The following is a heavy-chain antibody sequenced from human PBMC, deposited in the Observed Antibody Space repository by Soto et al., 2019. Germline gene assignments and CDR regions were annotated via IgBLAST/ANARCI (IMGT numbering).Heavy chain of an antibody. CDR1: GFTVSSDS. Sequence: EVQLVETGGDLIQPGGSLRLSCAASGFTVSSDSMTWVRQAPGKGLEWISIIYSDNNTDYADSVKGRFSISRDTSKNISYLQMNSLRAEDMAEYYCARHYSAMGVWGQGTTVTVSS. J-gene: IGHJ6*02. CDR3: ARHYSAMGV. V-gene: IGHV3-53*02. CDR2: IYSDNNT.